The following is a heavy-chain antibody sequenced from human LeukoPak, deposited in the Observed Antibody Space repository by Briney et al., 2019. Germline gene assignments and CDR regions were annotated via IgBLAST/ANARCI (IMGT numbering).Heavy chain of an antibody. D-gene: IGHD4-23*01. CDR1: GGTFSSYA. J-gene: IGHJ4*02. Sequence: ASVKVSCKASGGTFSSYAISWVRQAPGQGLEWMGRIIPILGIANYAQKFQGRVTITADKSTSTAYMELSSLRSEDTAVYYCARDHGGNELIYDYWGQGTLVTVSS. CDR3: ARDHGGNELIYDY. V-gene: IGHV1-69*04. CDR2: IIPILGIA.